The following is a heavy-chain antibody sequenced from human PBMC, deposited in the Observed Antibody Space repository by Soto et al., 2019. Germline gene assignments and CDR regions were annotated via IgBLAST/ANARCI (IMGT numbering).Heavy chain of an antibody. Sequence: QVQLVQSGAEVKKPGASVKVSCKASGYTFTSYGISWVRQAPGQGLEWMGWISAYNGNTNYAQKLQGRVTMNTDTSTSTAYMELRSLRSDDTAVYYCARDEMAGWFGELTDDYWGQGTLVTVSS. D-gene: IGHD3-10*01. V-gene: IGHV1-18*01. J-gene: IGHJ4*02. CDR2: ISAYNGNT. CDR1: GYTFTSYG. CDR3: ARDEMAGWFGELTDDY.